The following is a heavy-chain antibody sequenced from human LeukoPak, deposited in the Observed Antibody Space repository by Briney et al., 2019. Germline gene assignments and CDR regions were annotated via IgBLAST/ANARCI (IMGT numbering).Heavy chain of an antibody. CDR2: INHSGST. Sequence: SETLSLTCDVYGGSFSGYYWSWIRQPPGKGLEWIGEINHSGSTNYNPSLKSRVTISVDTSKNQFTLKLSSVTAADTAVYYCARGRVDILTGRDYYYYGMDVWGKGTTVTVSS. CDR1: GGSFSGYY. V-gene: IGHV4-34*01. J-gene: IGHJ6*04. CDR3: ARGRVDILTGRDYYYYGMDV. D-gene: IGHD3-9*01.